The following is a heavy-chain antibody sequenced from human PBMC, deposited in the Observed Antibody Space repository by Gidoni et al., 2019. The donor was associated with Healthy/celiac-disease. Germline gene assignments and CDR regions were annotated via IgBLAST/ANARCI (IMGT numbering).Heavy chain of an antibody. Sequence: QLQLQESGPGLVKPSETLSLTCTVSGGSISSSSYYWGWIRQPPGKGLEWIGSIYYSGSTYYNPSLKSRVTISVDTSKNQFSLKLSSVTAADTAVYYCALIPPTSTSSQKVDYWGQGTLVTVSS. CDR3: ALIPPTSTSSQKVDY. V-gene: IGHV4-39*01. D-gene: IGHD2-2*01. CDR2: IYYSGST. CDR1: GGSISSSSYY. J-gene: IGHJ4*02.